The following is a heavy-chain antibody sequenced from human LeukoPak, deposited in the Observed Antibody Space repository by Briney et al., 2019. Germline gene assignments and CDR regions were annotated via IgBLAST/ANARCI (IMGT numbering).Heavy chain of an antibody. CDR3: TSWGDTTAEYFQR. D-gene: IGHD2-21*02. CDR1: GFTFNRCW. CDR2: INPDGRDT. J-gene: IGHJ1*01. V-gene: IGHV3-7*01. Sequence: PGGSLRLSCVVSGFTFNRCWMNWVRQAPGKGLEWVAHINPDGRDTYYVDSVKGRFTIPRDNAQNSMYLQMNSLRVEDTAVYYCTSWGDTTAEYFQRWGQGTLVTVSS.